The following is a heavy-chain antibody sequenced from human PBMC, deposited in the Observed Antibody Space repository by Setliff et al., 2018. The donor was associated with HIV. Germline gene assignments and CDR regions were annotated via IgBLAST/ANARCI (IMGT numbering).Heavy chain of an antibody. CDR1: GYSISSGYY. CDR3: ARQLAVADYFDY. D-gene: IGHD6-19*01. Sequence: SETLSLTCAVSGYSISSGYYWGWIRQPPGKGLGWIGSIYHSGSTYYNPSLKSRVTISVDTSKKQFSLKLSSVTAADTAVYYCARQLAVADYFDYWGQGTLVTVSS. J-gene: IGHJ4*02. CDR2: IYHSGST. V-gene: IGHV4-38-2*01.